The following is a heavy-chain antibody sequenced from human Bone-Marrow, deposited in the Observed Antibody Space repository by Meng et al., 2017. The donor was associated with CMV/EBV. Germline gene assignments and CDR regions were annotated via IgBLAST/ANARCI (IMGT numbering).Heavy chain of an antibody. CDR2: IYHSGGA. CDR1: GGAVSSNNW. Sequence: CAVSGGAVSSNNWWSWVRQPPGKGLEWIGEIYHSGGANYNPSLKSRVTISLDKSKNQFSLKLTSVTAADTAVYYCARVDTSMVAFDYWGQGTLVTVSS. J-gene: IGHJ4*02. V-gene: IGHV4-4*02. CDR3: ARVDTSMVAFDY. D-gene: IGHD5-18*01.